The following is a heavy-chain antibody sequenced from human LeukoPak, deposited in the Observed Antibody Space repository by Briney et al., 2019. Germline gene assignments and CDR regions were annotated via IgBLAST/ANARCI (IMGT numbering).Heavy chain of an antibody. CDR1: GFPFSVSW. V-gene: IGHV3-74*01. CDR2: ITTDETT. Sequence: GGSLRLSCAASGFPFSVSWMHWFRQVPGKGLMWVSRITTDETTTYADSVRGRFSISRDNAKNTVYLQMNSLRVEDTAVYYCVLYDSSGYFPYYFDYWGQGTLVTVSS. D-gene: IGHD3-22*01. CDR3: VLYDSSGYFPYYFDY. J-gene: IGHJ4*02.